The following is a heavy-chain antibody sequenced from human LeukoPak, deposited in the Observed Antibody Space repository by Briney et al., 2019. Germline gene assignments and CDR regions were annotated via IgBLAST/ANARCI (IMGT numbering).Heavy chain of an antibody. D-gene: IGHD2-15*01. V-gene: IGHV3-23*01. CDR1: GFTFSSYA. Sequence: GGSLRLSCAASGFTFSSYAMSWFRQAPGKGLEWVSAISGSGGSTYYADSVKGRFTISRDNSKNTLYLQMNSLRAEDTAVYYCAKFIVVVVAAHFDYWGQGTLVTVSS. CDR2: ISGSGGST. J-gene: IGHJ4*02. CDR3: AKFIVVVVAAHFDY.